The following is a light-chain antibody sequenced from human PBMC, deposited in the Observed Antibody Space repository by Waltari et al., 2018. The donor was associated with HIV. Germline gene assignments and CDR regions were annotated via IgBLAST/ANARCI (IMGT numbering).Light chain of an antibody. CDR3: QQYGSSPIT. J-gene: IGKJ5*01. CDR2: DAS. CDR1: KSVSNSY. Sequence: IVLTQSPATLSLSPGEGAVFPCRASKSVSNSYVAWYQQKVGQAPSLLIYDASRRAIGIPERFSGSGSGTDFTLTISGLEPEDFAVYYCQQYGSSPITFGQGTRLEIK. V-gene: IGKV3-20*01.